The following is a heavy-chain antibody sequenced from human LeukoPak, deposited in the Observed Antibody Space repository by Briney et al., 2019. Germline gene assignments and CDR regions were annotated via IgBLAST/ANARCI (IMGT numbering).Heavy chain of an antibody. CDR2: IYYSGST. D-gene: IGHD2-15*01. CDR3: AKESPYCSGGSCYSSWFDP. CDR1: GGSISSYY. V-gene: IGHV4-59*12. J-gene: IGHJ5*02. Sequence: SETLSLTCTVSGGSISSYYWGWIRQPPGKGREWIGYIYYSGSTNYNPSLKSRVTISVDTSKNQFSLKLSSVTAADTAVYYCAKESPYCSGGSCYSSWFDPWGQGTLVTVSS.